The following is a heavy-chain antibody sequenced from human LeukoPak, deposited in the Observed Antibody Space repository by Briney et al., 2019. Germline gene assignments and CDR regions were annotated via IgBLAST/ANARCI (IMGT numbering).Heavy chain of an antibody. CDR3: VRLTTGNAFDI. D-gene: IGHD1-1*01. CDR2: IYGDGTGI. V-gene: IGHV3-74*01. J-gene: IGHJ3*02. CDR1: GFTFSSYW. Sequence: GGSLRLSCTASGFTFSSYWMLWVGQGPGKWLVWVSRIYGDGTGIDYADSVKGLFTISRDNAKNTLYLQMNSLRAEDTAVYYCVRLTTGNAFDIWGQGTMVTVSS.